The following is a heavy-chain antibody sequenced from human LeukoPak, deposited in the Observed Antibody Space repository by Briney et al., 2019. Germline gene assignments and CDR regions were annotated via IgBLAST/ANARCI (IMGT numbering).Heavy chain of an antibody. CDR3: ARGGLPVVPAAPIPLYYYYYMDV. J-gene: IGHJ6*03. CDR1: GGTFSSYA. D-gene: IGHD2-2*01. V-gene: IGHV1-69*05. CDR2: IIPIFGTA. Sequence: ASVKVSCKASGGTFSSYAISWVRQAPGQGLEWMGGIIPIFGTANYAQKFQGRVTITTDESTSTAYMELSSLRSEDTAVYYCARGGLPVVPAAPIPLYYYYYMDVWGKGTTVTVSS.